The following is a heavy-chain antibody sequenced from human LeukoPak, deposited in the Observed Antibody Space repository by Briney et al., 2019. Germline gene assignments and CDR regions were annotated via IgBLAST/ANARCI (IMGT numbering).Heavy chain of an antibody. V-gene: IGHV3-74*01. CDR1: GFTFSSYW. J-gene: IGHJ2*01. D-gene: IGHD2-2*01. CDR3: ARGNRYCSSTSCYYFDL. CDR2: INRDGSST. Sequence: PGGSLRLSCAASGFTFSSYWMHWVRQAPGKGLVWVSRINRDGSSTSYADSVKGRFTISRDNAKNTLYLQMNSLRAEDTAVYYCARGNRYCSSTSCYYFDLWGRGTLVTFSS.